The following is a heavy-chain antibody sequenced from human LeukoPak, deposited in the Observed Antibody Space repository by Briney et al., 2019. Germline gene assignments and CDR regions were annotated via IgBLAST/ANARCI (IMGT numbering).Heavy chain of an antibody. CDR2: INHSGST. V-gene: IGHV4-39*07. D-gene: IGHD2-2*01. J-gene: IGHJ4*02. Sequence: PSETLSLTCTVSGGSISSSSYYWSWIRQPPGKGLEWIGEINHSGSTYYNPSLKSRVTISVDTSKNQFSLKMSSVTAADTAVYYCARAPGAAIDWGQGTLVTVSS. CDR1: GGSISSSSYY. CDR3: ARAPGAAID.